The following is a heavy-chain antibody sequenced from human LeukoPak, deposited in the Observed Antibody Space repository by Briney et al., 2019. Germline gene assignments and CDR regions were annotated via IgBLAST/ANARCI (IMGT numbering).Heavy chain of an antibody. V-gene: IGHV1-18*01. D-gene: IGHD3-22*01. Sequence: GASVKVSCKASGYTFTSYGISWVRQAPGQGLEWMGRIIPILGIANYAQKLQGRVTMTTDTSTSTAYMELRSLRSDDTAVYYCARDRDYYDSSGPDAFDIWGQGTMVTVSS. CDR2: IIPILGIA. J-gene: IGHJ3*02. CDR3: ARDRDYYDSSGPDAFDI. CDR1: GYTFTSYG.